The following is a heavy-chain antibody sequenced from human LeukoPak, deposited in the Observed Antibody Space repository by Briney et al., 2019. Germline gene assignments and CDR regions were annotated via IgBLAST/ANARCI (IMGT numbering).Heavy chain of an antibody. J-gene: IGHJ4*02. CDR2: IWYDGSNK. V-gene: IGHV3-33*06. CDR3: AKGKGYSYGSSDY. D-gene: IGHD5-18*01. Sequence: GGSLRLSCAASGFTFSSYSMHWVRQAPGKGLEWVAVIWYDGSNKYYADSVKCRFTIPRDNSRNTLYLQMNSLRAEDTAVYYCAKGKGYSYGSSDYWGQGTLVTVSS. CDR1: GFTFSSYS.